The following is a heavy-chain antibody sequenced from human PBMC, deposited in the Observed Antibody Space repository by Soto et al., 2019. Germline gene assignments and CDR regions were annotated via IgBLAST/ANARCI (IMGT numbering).Heavy chain of an antibody. D-gene: IGHD3-22*01. J-gene: IGHJ6*02. CDR3: AREGSAYYYDSSGYHSHYYYYGMDV. CDR1: GYTFTSYA. Sequence: ASVKVSCKASGYTFTSYAMNWVRQAPGQGLEWMGWINTNTGNPTYAQGFTGRFVFSLDTSVSTAYLQICSLKAEDTAVYYCAREGSAYYYDSSGYHSHYYYYGMDVWGQGTTATVSS. V-gene: IGHV7-4-1*01. CDR2: INTNTGNP.